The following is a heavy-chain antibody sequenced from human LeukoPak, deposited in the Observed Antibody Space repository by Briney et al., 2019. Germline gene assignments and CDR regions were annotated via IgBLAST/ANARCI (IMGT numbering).Heavy chain of an antibody. Sequence: PGGSLRLSCAASGFAFRSSAMHWVRQAPGKGLEWVAVTPPDESNKYYVESVKGRFTISRDNSKNTLYLQMDSLRAEDTAVYYCARDYYDSSGAVFGGYWGQGTLVTVSS. CDR3: ARDYYDSSGAVFGGY. J-gene: IGHJ4*02. CDR1: GFAFRSSA. V-gene: IGHV3-30*01. CDR2: TPPDESNK. D-gene: IGHD3-22*01.